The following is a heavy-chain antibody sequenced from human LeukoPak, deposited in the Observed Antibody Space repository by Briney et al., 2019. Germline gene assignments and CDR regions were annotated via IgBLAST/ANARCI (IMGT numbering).Heavy chain of an antibody. CDR1: GYAIISGGFS. D-gene: IGHD2-2*01. Sequence: SETLSLTCTVSGYAIISGGFSWNWIRQPPGKGLEWIGYIYYSGSTNYNPSLKSRVTISVDTSKNQFSLKLSSVSAADTAVYYCASSVRYAFDYWGQGTLVTVSS. CDR3: ASSVRYAFDY. J-gene: IGHJ4*02. CDR2: IYYSGST. V-gene: IGHV4-61*08.